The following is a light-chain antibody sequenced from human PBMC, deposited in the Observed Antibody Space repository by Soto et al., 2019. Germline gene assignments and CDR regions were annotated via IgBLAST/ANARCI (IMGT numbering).Light chain of an antibody. Sequence: EIVLTQSPATLSLSPGERATLSFRASQSVSSYLAWFQQKPGQAPRLLIYNASNRATGIPARFSGSGSGTDFTLTISSLEPEDFALYYCQQRSSWPPITFGQGTRLEI. J-gene: IGKJ5*01. CDR3: QQRSSWPPIT. CDR1: QSVSSY. CDR2: NAS. V-gene: IGKV3-11*01.